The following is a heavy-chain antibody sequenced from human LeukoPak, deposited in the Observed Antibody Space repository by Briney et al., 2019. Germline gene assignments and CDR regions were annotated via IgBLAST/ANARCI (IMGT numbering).Heavy chain of an antibody. V-gene: IGHV4-39*07. CDR3: ARERREQLLPPYTRLVTYFDY. CDR2: IYYSGSI. D-gene: IGHD1-26*01. Sequence: SETLSLTCTVSGGSISSSRYYWVWIRQPPGKGLEGIGRIYYSGSIYYNPSLKSRLTISVDTSKNQLSLKLRSVTAADTAVYYCARERREQLLPPYTRLVTYFDYWGQGTLVTVSS. J-gene: IGHJ4*02. CDR1: GGSISSSRYY.